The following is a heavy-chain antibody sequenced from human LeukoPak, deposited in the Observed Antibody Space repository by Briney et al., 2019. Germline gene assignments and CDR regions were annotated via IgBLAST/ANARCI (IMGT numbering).Heavy chain of an antibody. V-gene: IGHV3-23*01. CDR3: ANAVGAVFDY. CDR2: ISGSGFST. J-gene: IGHJ4*02. Sequence: GGSLRLSCAASGFTFSSYAMNWVRQAPGKGLEWVSAISGSGFSTYYADSVKGRFTISRDHSKNTLHLQMNSLRAEDTAVYYCANAVGAVFDYWGQGTLVTVSS. D-gene: IGHD1-26*01. CDR1: GFTFSSYA.